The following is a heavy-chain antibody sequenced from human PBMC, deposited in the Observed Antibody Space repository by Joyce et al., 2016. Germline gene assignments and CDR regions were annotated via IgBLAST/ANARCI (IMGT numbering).Heavy chain of an antibody. J-gene: IGHJ5*02. CDR2: INPNSGGT. Sequence: QVQVVQSGAEVKKPGASVKVSCKASGYTFSDYYMHWVRQAPGQGLEWMGWINPNSGGTKYAQKFQGRVSMTRDTSISTAYMELSSLRSDDTAVYYCARERITVIQDAIVRYNWFDPWGQGTLVTVSS. D-gene: IGHD2-2*01. V-gene: IGHV1-2*02. CDR3: ARERITVIQDAIVRYNWFDP. CDR1: GYTFSDYY.